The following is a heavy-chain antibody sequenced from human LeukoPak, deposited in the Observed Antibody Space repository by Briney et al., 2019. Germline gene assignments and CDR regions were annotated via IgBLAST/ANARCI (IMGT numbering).Heavy chain of an antibody. CDR3: ARDLIGGYNGGYFDS. CDR1: GFTFCDYA. J-gene: IGHJ4*02. D-gene: IGHD5-24*01. Sequence: GGSLRLSXAASGFTFCDYAMSWVRQAPGKGLEWVSSISSSNSYIYYADSVKGRFTISKDDAKNSLSLHMNSLRAEDTAVYYCARDLIGGYNGGYFDSWGQGILVTVSS. CDR2: ISSSNSYI. V-gene: IGHV3-21*01.